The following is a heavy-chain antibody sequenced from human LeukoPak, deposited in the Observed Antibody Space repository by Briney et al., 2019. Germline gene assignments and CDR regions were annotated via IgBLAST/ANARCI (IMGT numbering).Heavy chain of an antibody. D-gene: IGHD3-10*01. CDR1: GGSFSGYY. J-gene: IGHJ4*02. CDR2: INHSGRT. CDR3: ARGVGFVKIDC. V-gene: IGHV4-34*01. Sequence: PSETLSLTCAVYGGSFSGYYWSWIRQPPGKGLEWIGEINHSGRTNYNPSLKSRVTISVDTSKNQFSLKLSSVTAADTAIYYCARGVGFVKIDCWGQGTLVTVSS.